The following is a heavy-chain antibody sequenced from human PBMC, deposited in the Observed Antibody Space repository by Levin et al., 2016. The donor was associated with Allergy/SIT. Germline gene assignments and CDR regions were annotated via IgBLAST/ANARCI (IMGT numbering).Heavy chain of an antibody. J-gene: IGHJ5*02. CDR2: ISSSGSTI. CDR1: GFTFSDYY. D-gene: IGHD3-10*01. CDR3: AKDADDLRRFGELFPNWFDP. Sequence: GGSLRLSCAASGFTFSDYYMSWIRQAPGKGLEWVSYISSSGSTIYYADSVKGRFTISRDNAKNSLYLQMNSLRAEDTAVYYCAKDADDLRRFGELFPNWFDPWGQGTLVTVSS. V-gene: IGHV3-11*01.